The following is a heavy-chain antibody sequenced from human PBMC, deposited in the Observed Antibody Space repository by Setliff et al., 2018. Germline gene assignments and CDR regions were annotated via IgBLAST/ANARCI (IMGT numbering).Heavy chain of an antibody. CDR3: ARGLPIGYFQP. Sequence: SETLSLTCTVSGGSVGNSYYYWSWIRQPPGKGLEWIGYVYNTGSANYNPSLKSRVTVSLDTSKKHFSLNLTSVTAADTAIYYCARGLPIGYFQPWGQGTLVTVSS. CDR2: VYNTGSA. J-gene: IGHJ1*01. V-gene: IGHV4-61*03. CDR1: GGSVGNSYYY.